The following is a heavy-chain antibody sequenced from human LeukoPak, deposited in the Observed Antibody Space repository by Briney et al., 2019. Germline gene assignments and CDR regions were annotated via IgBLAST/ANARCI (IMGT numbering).Heavy chain of an antibody. Sequence: SETLSLTCTVSGGSISSYFWSWVRQPPGKGLEWIGYIYYSGSTNYNPSLKSRVTISVDTSKNQFSLKLASVTTADTAVYYCARWGYYYDSSGYYRGFDYWGQGTLVTVSS. CDR1: GGSISSYF. CDR2: IYYSGST. D-gene: IGHD3-22*01. J-gene: IGHJ4*02. V-gene: IGHV4-59*01. CDR3: ARWGYYYDSSGYYRGFDY.